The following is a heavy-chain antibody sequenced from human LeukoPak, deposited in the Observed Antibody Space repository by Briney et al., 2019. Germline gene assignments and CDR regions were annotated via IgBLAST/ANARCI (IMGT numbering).Heavy chain of an antibody. CDR2: INRDESTT. Sequence: PGGSLRLSCAASGFTFSSYWMHWVRQAPGQGLVWVSRINRDESTTNYADSVKGRFTISRDNAKNTLYLQMNSLRAEDTAVYYCARTPGDLWSWHDYWGQGTLVTVSA. CDR1: GFTFSSYW. J-gene: IGHJ4*02. CDR3: ARTPGDLWSWHDY. D-gene: IGHD4-17*01. V-gene: IGHV3-74*01.